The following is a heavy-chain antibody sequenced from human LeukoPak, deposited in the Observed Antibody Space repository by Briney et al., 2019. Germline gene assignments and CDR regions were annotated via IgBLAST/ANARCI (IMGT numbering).Heavy chain of an antibody. D-gene: IGHD2-2*01. V-gene: IGHV3-21*01. Sequence: GGSLRLSCAASGFTFSSYSMNWVRQAPGKGLEWVSSISSSGSYIYYADSVKGRFTTSRDNAKNSLYLQMNSLRAEDTAVYYCAGSPSRLGDCSSTSCPPSNYYYYMDVWGKGTTVTVSS. J-gene: IGHJ6*03. CDR3: AGSPSRLGDCSSTSCPPSNYYYYMDV. CDR2: ISSSGSYI. CDR1: GFTFSSYS.